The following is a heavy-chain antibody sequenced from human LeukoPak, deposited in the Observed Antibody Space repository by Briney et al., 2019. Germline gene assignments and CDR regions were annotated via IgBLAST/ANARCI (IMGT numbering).Heavy chain of an antibody. Sequence: GGSLRLSCAASGFTFSDYYMSWIRQAPGKGLEWVSYISSSGSTIYYANSVKGRFTISRDNSKNTLYLQMNSLRAEDTAVYYCARDRVSDFWSGYYKDYYGMDVWGQGTTVTVSS. CDR3: ARDRVSDFWSGYYKDYYGMDV. D-gene: IGHD3-3*01. J-gene: IGHJ6*02. CDR2: ISSSGSTI. V-gene: IGHV3-11*04. CDR1: GFTFSDYY.